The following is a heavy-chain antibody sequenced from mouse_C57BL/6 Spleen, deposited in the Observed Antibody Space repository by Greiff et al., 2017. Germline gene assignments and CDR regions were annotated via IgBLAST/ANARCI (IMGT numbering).Heavy chain of an antibody. V-gene: IGHV5-4*01. J-gene: IGHJ2*01. Sequence: EVHLVESGGGLVKPGGSLKLSCAASGFTFSSYAMSWVRQTPEKRLEWVATISDGGSYTYYPDNVKGRFTISRDNAKNNLYLQMSHLKSEDTAMYYCARDQHYYGSSYHDYWGQGTTLTVSS. D-gene: IGHD1-1*01. CDR2: ISDGGSYT. CDR3: ARDQHYYGSSYHDY. CDR1: GFTFSSYA.